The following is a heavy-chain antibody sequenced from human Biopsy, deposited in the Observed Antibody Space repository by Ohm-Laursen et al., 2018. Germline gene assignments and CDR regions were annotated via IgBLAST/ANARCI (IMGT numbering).Heavy chain of an antibody. V-gene: IGHV1-69*06. J-gene: IGHJ5*02. D-gene: IGHD3-22*01. CDR3: TRGGYYYDSLAYYYWFDP. CDR2: INPMFGTA. CDR1: GATFSNYA. Sequence: SVKVSCKTSGATFSNYAINWLRQAPGQGLEWMGGINPMFGTAKYAQRFQGRVTITADKSTSTADMELSSLRSDDTAVYYCTRGGYYYDSLAYYYWFDPWGQGTLVTVSS.